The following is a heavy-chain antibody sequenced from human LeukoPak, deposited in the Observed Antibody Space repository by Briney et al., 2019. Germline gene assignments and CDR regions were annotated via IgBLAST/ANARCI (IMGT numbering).Heavy chain of an antibody. Sequence: ASAQISCKASGYSFTSSYMLCLRHHTGQGLEWMGLINPSGSSTTYAQKFQGRVTMTRDMFTSTDYMELTSLTSDDTAVYYCARDNSVGETAWWFDPWGQGTLVTVSS. V-gene: IGHV1-46*01. CDR2: INPSGSST. D-gene: IGHD1-26*01. J-gene: IGHJ5*02. CDR3: ARDNSVGETAWWFDP. CDR1: GYSFTSSY.